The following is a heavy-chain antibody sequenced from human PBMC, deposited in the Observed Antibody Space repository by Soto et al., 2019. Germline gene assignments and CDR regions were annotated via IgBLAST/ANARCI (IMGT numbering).Heavy chain of an antibody. CDR3: ARRSSGSYYAAFDV. J-gene: IGHJ3*01. D-gene: IGHD1-26*01. V-gene: IGHV3-23*01. CDR1: GFTFSTYP. Sequence: GGSLRLSCAASGFTFSTYPMTWVRQAPGKGLEWVSSIHGSGETTYYAESVKGRFIISRDNSKNTLYLQMDSLRVDDTAVYFCARRSSGSYYAAFDVWGQGTVVTVS. CDR2: IHGSGETT.